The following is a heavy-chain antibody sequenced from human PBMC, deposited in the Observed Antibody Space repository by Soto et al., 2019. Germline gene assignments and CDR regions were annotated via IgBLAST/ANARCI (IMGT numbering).Heavy chain of an antibody. D-gene: IGHD3-22*01. CDR3: ALRSMAVVPEY. J-gene: IGHJ4*02. CDR2: LYYGRSA. Sequence: QVQLQESGPGLVKPSETLSLTCAVSGDSISTYYCTWIRQPPGKGLESIGYLYYGRSANYNPSLKSRVTLSVDTSTNQCSLTLSSMTAADTAGYYCALRSMAVVPEYWGQGTLVTVSS. V-gene: IGHV4-59*01. CDR1: GDSISTYY.